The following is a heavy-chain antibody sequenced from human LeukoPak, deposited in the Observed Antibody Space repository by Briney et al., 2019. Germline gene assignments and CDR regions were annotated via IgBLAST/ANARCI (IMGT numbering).Heavy chain of an antibody. CDR3: ASTIGSAGTQY. J-gene: IGHJ4*02. CDR2: ISSSGSTI. D-gene: IGHD6-13*01. V-gene: IGHV3-48*03. Sequence: GGSLRLSCAASGFTFSSYEMNWVRQAPGKGLEWVSYISSSGSTIYYADSVKGRFTISRDNAKNRLYLQMNSLGAEDTAVYYCASTIGSAGTQYWGQGTLVTVSS. CDR1: GFTFSSYE.